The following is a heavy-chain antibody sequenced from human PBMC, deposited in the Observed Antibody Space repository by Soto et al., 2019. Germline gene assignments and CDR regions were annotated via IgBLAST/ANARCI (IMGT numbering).Heavy chain of an antibody. J-gene: IGHJ1*01. CDR1: GGSISSSSYY. V-gene: IGHV4-39*01. D-gene: IGHD4-17*01. Sequence: SETLSLTCTVSGGSISSSSYYWGWIRQPPGKGLEWIGSIYYSGSTYYNPSLKSRVTISVDTSKNQFSLKLSSVTAADTAVYYCERPGDYHGDLQHWGKGTLVTV. CDR3: ERPGDYHGDLQH. CDR2: IYYSGST.